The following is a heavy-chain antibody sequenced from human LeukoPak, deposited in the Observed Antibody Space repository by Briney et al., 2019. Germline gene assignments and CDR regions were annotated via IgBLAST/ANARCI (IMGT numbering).Heavy chain of an antibody. J-gene: IGHJ4*02. CDR1: CGSFSGYY. D-gene: IGHD6-13*01. V-gene: IGHV4-34*01. Sequence: SETLSLTCAVYCGSFSGYYWSWIRQPPGKGLEWIGEINHSGSTNYNPSLKSRVTISVDTSKNQFSLKLSSVTAADTAVCYYARGPSRRSDYWGQGTLVTVSS. CDR2: INHSGST. CDR3: ARGPSRRSDY.